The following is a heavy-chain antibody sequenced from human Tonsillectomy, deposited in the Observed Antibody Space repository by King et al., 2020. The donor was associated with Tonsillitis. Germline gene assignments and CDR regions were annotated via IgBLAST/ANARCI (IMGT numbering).Heavy chain of an antibody. V-gene: IGHV3-23*04. CDR1: GFTFSSYA. CDR3: AKGKVLRFLEWLLYPLDY. CDR2: ISGSGGST. Sequence: VQLVESGGGLVQPGGSLRLSCAASGFTFSSYAMSWVRQAPGKGLEWVSAISGSGGSTYYADSVKGRFTISRDNSKNTLYLQMNSLRTEDTAVYYCAKGKVLRFLEWLLYPLDYWGQGNLVTVSS. D-gene: IGHD3-3*01. J-gene: IGHJ4*02.